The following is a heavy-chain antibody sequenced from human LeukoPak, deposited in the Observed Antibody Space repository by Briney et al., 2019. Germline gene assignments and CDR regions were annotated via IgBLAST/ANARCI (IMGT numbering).Heavy chain of an antibody. V-gene: IGHV3-33*01. CDR3: ASPSLRYFDWSHAFDI. CDR2: IWYDGSNK. D-gene: IGHD3-9*01. J-gene: IGHJ3*02. CDR1: GFTFSSYG. Sequence: GGSLRLSCAASGFTFSSYGMHWVRQAPGKGLEWVAVIWYDGSNKYYADSVKGRFTISRDNSKNTLYLQMSSLRAEDTAVYYCASPSLRYFDWSHAFDIWGQGTMVTVSS.